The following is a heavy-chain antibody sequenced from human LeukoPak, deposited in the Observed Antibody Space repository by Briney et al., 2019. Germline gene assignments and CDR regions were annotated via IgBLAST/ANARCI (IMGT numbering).Heavy chain of an antibody. V-gene: IGHV4-61*02. J-gene: IGHJ4*02. Sequence: PSETLSLTCSVSGDSISSGGFYWSWIRQPAGRGLEWIGRIYTSGTTNYNPSLKSRVTISVDTSKNQFSLKLSSVTAADTAVYYCARKDTVVTYYFDYWGQGTLVTVSS. CDR2: IYTSGTT. CDR1: GDSISSGGFY. CDR3: ARKDTVVTYYFDY. D-gene: IGHD4-23*01.